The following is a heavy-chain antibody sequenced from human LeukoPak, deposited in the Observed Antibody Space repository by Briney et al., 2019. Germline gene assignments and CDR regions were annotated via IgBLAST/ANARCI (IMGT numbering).Heavy chain of an antibody. CDR2: ISSSSSYI. D-gene: IGHD3-9*01. CDR3: ARGDILTGYCLDY. V-gene: IGHV3-21*01. J-gene: IGHJ4*02. Sequence: NPGGSLRLSCAAPGFTFSSYSMNWVRQAPGKGLEWVSSISSSSSYIYYADSVKGRFTISRDNAKNSLYLQMNSLRAEDTAVYYCARGDILTGYCLDYWGQGTLVTVSS. CDR1: GFTFSSYS.